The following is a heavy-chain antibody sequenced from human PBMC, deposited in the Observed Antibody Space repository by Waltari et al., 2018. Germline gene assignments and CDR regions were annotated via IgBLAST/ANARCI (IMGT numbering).Heavy chain of an antibody. CDR2: INSDGSGT. V-gene: IGHV3-74*01. CDR1: GFTFSSSG. Sequence: EVQLVESGGGLVKPGGSLRLSWAASGFTFSSSGRHWVRQAPGKGLVGVSRINSDGSGTSYADSVKGRFTISRDNAKNTLYLQMNSLRAEDTAVYYCGRREGSVTMVRGIDYWGQGTLVTVSS. D-gene: IGHD3-10*01. J-gene: IGHJ4*02. CDR3: GRREGSVTMVRGIDY.